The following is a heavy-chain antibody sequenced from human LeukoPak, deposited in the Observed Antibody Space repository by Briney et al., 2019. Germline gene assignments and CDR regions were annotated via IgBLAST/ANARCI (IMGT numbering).Heavy chain of an antibody. CDR1: GGSISSSSAY. CDR3: VSPRGFSYGYFDY. D-gene: IGHD5-18*01. CDR2: IYYSKNT. V-gene: IGHV4-39*01. Sequence: SETLSLTCTVYGGSISSSSAYWGWIRQPPGKGLEWIGSIYYSKNTRYNPSLKGRVTISADTSKNQFSLTLGSVSATDTAVYYCVSPRGFSYGYFDYWGQGTLVTVSS. J-gene: IGHJ4*02.